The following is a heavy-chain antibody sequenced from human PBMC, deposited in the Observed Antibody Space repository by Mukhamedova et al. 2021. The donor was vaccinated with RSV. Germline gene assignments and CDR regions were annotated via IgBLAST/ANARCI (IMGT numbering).Heavy chain of an antibody. CDR2: ISFDETNK. J-gene: IGHJ6*01. D-gene: IGHD3-3*01. CDR3: ARSDTIFGFWGLDV. V-gene: IGHV3-30*01. Sequence: VRQAPGKGLEWVAVISFDETNKYYADSVKGRFTISRDNSKNTGYLQMTSLRSEDTAVYFCARSDTIFGFWGLDVWGQGTTVTVS.